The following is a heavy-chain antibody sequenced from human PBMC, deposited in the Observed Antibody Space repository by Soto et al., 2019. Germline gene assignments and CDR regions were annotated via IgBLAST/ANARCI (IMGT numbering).Heavy chain of an antibody. Sequence: SETLSLTCTVSGASISSGGHYWGWIRQHPGKGLEWIGFIYYIGTSYYNPSLESRITLSVDTSKNHFSLNLTSVTAADTAVYYCAREGGSYNWFDPWGQGTLVT. D-gene: IGHD3-10*01. CDR3: AREGGSYNWFDP. V-gene: IGHV4-31*03. CDR1: GASISSGGHY. J-gene: IGHJ5*02. CDR2: IYYIGTS.